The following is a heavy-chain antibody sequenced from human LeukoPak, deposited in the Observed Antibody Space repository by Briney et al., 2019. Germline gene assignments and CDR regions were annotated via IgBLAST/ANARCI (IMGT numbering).Heavy chain of an antibody. CDR2: IKDDGSEE. CDR3: ARDPTGFDY. Sequence: GGSLRLSCAASGFNFNNYWMSWLRQAPGKGLEWVANIKDDGSEEYYVDSVKGRFTISRDNAKNSLYLQMNSLRAEDTAVYYCARDPTGFDYWGQGTLVTVSS. D-gene: IGHD1-1*01. J-gene: IGHJ4*02. V-gene: IGHV3-7*03. CDR1: GFNFNNYW.